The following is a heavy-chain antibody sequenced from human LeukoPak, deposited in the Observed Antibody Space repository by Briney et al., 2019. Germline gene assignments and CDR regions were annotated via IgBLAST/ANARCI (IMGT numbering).Heavy chain of an antibody. Sequence: ASVKVSCKASGGTFSSYAISWVRQAPGQGLEWMGWISAYNGNTNYAQKLQGRVTMTTDTSTSTAYMELRSLRSDDTAVYYCARDQGEAGGDYYDSSGYYYSFDYWGQGTLVTVSS. J-gene: IGHJ4*02. CDR3: ARDQGEAGGDYYDSSGYYYSFDY. CDR1: GGTFSSYA. V-gene: IGHV1-18*01. CDR2: ISAYNGNT. D-gene: IGHD3-22*01.